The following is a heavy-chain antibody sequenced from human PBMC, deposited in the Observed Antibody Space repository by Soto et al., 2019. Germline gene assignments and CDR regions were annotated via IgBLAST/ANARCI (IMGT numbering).Heavy chain of an antibody. Sequence: EVQLLESGGGLVQPGGSLRLSCAASGFTFSSYAMTWVRQAPGKGLEWVSALSGSGVSTYYADSVKGRFTISRDNSKNTLSLKMNSLRAEDTAVYYCAKGGGSKDYYDTSGYSLYYYSAMDVWGQGTTVTVFS. V-gene: IGHV3-23*01. CDR1: GFTFSSYA. D-gene: IGHD3-22*01. J-gene: IGHJ6*02. CDR3: AKGGGSKDYYDTSGYSLYYYSAMDV. CDR2: LSGSGVST.